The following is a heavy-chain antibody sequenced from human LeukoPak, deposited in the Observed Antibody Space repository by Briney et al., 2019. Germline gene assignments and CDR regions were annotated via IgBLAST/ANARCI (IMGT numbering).Heavy chain of an antibody. CDR2: IYSGGST. D-gene: IGHD3-10*01. J-gene: IGHJ6*02. CDR1: GFTVSSNY. Sequence: GGSLRLSCAASGFTVSSNYMSWVRQAPGKGLEWVSVIYSGGSTYYADSVKGRFTISRDNSKNTLYLQMNSLRAEDTAVYYCARDYGRSRDYGMDVWGPGTTVTVSS. CDR3: ARDYGRSRDYGMDV. V-gene: IGHV3-53*01.